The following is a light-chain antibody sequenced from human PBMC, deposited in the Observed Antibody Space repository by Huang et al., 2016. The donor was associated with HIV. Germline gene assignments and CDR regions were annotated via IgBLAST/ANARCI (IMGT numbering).Light chain of an antibody. CDR2: WAS. Sequence: DIVMTQSPDSLAVSLGEAATLTCRSSQSVLSSATTKNYLAWFQQKSGQSPKLLMFWASTREAGVPDRFSASGSGTHFTLTINNVKTEDVAIYYWQQYYTSPQTFGPGTRVEI. CDR3: QQYYTSPQT. J-gene: IGKJ1*01. V-gene: IGKV4-1*01. CDR1: QSVLSSATTKNY.